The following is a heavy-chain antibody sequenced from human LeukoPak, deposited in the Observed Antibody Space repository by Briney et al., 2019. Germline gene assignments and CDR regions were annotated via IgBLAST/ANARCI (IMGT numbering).Heavy chain of an antibody. V-gene: IGHV1-2*02. J-gene: IGHJ6*03. D-gene: IGHD1-7*01. CDR3: AREVRRTWYYMDV. Sequence: ASVKVSCKASGYTVTGYYMHWVRQAPGQALEWMGWINPNSGGTNYAQKFQGRVTMTRDTSISTAYMELSRLRSDDTAVYYCAREVRRTWYYMDVWGKGTTVTVSS. CDR1: GYTVTGYY. CDR2: INPNSGGT.